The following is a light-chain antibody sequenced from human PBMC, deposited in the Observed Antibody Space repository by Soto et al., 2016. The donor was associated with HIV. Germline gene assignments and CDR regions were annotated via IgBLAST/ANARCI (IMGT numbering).Light chain of an antibody. J-gene: IGKJ1*01. CDR1: QSISSW. CDR2: AAS. Sequence: DIQMTQSPSTLSVSVGDRVTITCRASQSISSWLAWYQQKPGKAPKLLIYAASRLESGVPSRFSGSGSGTDFTLTISRLQRDDFATYYCQQSSTIPWTFGQGTKVESK. CDR3: QQSSTIPWT. V-gene: IGKV1-5*01.